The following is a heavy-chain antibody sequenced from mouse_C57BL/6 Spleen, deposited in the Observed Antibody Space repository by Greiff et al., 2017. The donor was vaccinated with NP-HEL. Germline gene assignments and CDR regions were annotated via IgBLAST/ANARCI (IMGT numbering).Heavy chain of an antibody. CDR2: INPNNGGT. CDR1: GYTFTDYN. V-gene: IGHV1-22*01. J-gene: IGHJ3*01. CDR3: ARGGDSLSWFAY. D-gene: IGHD3-3*01. Sequence: EVQLQQSGPELVKPGASVKMSCKASGYTFTDYNMHWVKQSHGKSLEWIGYINPNNGGTSYNQKFKGKATLTVNKSSSTAYMELRSLTSEDSAVYYCARGGDSLSWFAYWGQGTLVTVSA.